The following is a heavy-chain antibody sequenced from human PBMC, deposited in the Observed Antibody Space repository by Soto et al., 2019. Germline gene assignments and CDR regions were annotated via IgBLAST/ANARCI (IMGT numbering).Heavy chain of an antibody. Sequence: ASVKVSCKASGYTFTSYGISWVRQAPGQGLEWMGWISAYNGNTNYAQKLQGRVTMTTDTSTSTAYMELRSLRSDDTAVYYCARVVGTIFGVVIGRTYYFDYWGQGTLVTVSS. CDR2: ISAYNGNT. J-gene: IGHJ4*02. CDR3: ARVVGTIFGVVIGRTYYFDY. V-gene: IGHV1-18*01. D-gene: IGHD3-3*01. CDR1: GYTFTSYG.